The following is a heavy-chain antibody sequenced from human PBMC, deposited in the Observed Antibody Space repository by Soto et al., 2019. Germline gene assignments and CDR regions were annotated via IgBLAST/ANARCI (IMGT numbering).Heavy chain of an antibody. Sequence: QVQLVQSGAEVKKPGASLKVSCKASGYTFTDYYMHWVRQAPGQGLEWVGWINPNSGGTNYAKKFQGWVTMTRDTSISTAYMELSRLRSDDTAVYYCARQDGYSYGYYFVYWGQGTLVTVSS. J-gene: IGHJ4*02. D-gene: IGHD5-18*01. CDR2: INPNSGGT. CDR3: ARQDGYSYGYYFVY. CDR1: GYTFTDYY. V-gene: IGHV1-2*04.